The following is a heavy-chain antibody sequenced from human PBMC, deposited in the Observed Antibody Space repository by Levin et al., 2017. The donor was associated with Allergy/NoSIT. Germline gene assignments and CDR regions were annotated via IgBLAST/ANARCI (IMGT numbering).Heavy chain of an antibody. Sequence: GESLKISCKASGYTFTSYYMHWVRQAPGQGLEWMGIINPSGGSTSYAQKFQGRVTMTRDTSTSTVYMELSSLRSEDTAVYYCARDAAEIVVVVAATRGYFDYWGQGTLVTVSS. CDR2: INPSGGST. V-gene: IGHV1-46*01. J-gene: IGHJ4*02. CDR1: GYTFTSYY. D-gene: IGHD2-15*01. CDR3: ARDAAEIVVVVAATRGYFDY.